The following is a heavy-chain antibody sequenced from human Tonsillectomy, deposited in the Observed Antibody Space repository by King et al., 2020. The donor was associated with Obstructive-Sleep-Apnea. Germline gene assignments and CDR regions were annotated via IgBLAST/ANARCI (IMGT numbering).Heavy chain of an antibody. D-gene: IGHD1-14*01. V-gene: IGHV4-4*02. CDR3: ATATTHSALTISYYYYYGMDV. CDR1: GGSISSSNW. Sequence: VQLQESGPGLVKPSGTLSLTCAVSGGSISSSNWWSWVRQPPGKGLEWIGEIYHSGSTNYNPSLKSRVTISVDKSKNQFSLKLSSVTAADTAVYYCATATTHSALTISYYYYYGMDVWGQGTTVTVSS. CDR2: IYHSGST. J-gene: IGHJ6*02.